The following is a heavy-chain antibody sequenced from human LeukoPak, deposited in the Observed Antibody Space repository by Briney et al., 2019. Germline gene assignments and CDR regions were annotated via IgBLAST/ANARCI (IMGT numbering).Heavy chain of an antibody. CDR1: GGSISSSNW. V-gene: IGHV4-4*02. Sequence: SETLSLTCAVSGGSISSSNWWSWVRQPPGKGLEWIGEIYHSGSTNYNPSLKSRVTISVDKSKNQFSLKLSSVTAADTAVYYCARTYYYDSGSYSLDYWGQGTLVTVSS. J-gene: IGHJ4*02. CDR2: IYHSGST. CDR3: ARTYYYDSGSYSLDY. D-gene: IGHD3-10*01.